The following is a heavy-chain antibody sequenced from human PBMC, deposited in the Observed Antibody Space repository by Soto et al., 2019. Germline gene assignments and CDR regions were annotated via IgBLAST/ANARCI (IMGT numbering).Heavy chain of an antibody. CDR2: INHSGST. Sequence: PSETLSLTCAVYGGSFSGYYWSWIRQPPGKGLEWIGEINHSGSTNYNPSLKSRVTISVDTSKNQFSLKLSSVTAADTAVYYCARFRGDMDVWGKGTTVTVSS. CDR3: ARFRGDMDV. CDR1: GGSFSGYY. J-gene: IGHJ6*03. V-gene: IGHV4-34*01.